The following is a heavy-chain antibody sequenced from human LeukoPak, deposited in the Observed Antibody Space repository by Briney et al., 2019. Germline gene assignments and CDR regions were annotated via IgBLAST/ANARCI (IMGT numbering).Heavy chain of an antibody. D-gene: IGHD3-10*01. Sequence: MPGESLKSSCKGSGYSFTSYWIGWVRQMPGKGLEWMGIIYPGDSDTRYSPSFQGQVTISANKSISTAYLQWSSLKASDTAMYYCARQKGPAGDDAFDIWGQGTMVTVSS. V-gene: IGHV5-51*01. CDR2: IYPGDSDT. CDR3: ARQKGPAGDDAFDI. J-gene: IGHJ3*02. CDR1: GYSFTSYW.